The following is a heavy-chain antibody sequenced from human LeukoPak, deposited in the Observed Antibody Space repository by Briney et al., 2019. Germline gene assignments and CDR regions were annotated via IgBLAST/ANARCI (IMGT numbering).Heavy chain of an antibody. CDR3: VKRLNNYFDY. V-gene: IGHV3-64D*06. Sequence: PGGSLRLSCSASGFIFSSYAMHWVRQAPGKGLEFVSSISSNGGSTYYADSVKARFTMSRDNSKNALYLQMSSLRAEDTAVYYCVKRLNNYFDYWGQGTLVTVSS. D-gene: IGHD4/OR15-4a*01. CDR1: GFIFSSYA. J-gene: IGHJ4*02. CDR2: ISSNGGST.